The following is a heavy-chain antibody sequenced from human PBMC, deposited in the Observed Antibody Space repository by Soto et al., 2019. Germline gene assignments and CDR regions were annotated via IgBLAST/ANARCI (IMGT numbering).Heavy chain of an antibody. J-gene: IGHJ4*02. CDR2: MNPNSGNT. CDR3: ARDLGYCSSTSCYRVGYYFDY. CDR1: GYTFTSYD. V-gene: IGHV1-8*01. D-gene: IGHD2-2*01. Sequence: GASVKVSCKASGYTFTSYDINWVRQATGQGLEWMGWMNPNSGNTGYAQKFQGRVTMTRNTSISTAYMELSRLRSDDTAVYYCARDLGYCSSTSCYRVGYYFDYWGQGTLVTVSS.